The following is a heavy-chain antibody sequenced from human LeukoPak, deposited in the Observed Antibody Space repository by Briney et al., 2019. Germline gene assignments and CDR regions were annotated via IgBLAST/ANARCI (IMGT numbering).Heavy chain of an antibody. Sequence: GGSLRLSCTASGFTFRTHAMSWVRQASGKGLGWVAAIAGSGAPTYYADSVKGRFTVSRDNSKNTLYLQMNSLRAEDTAVYFCARISTVTSNFDYWGQGTLVTVSS. CDR1: GFTFRTHA. J-gene: IGHJ4*02. V-gene: IGHV3-23*01. CDR3: ARISTVTSNFDY. CDR2: IAGSGAPT. D-gene: IGHD4-17*01.